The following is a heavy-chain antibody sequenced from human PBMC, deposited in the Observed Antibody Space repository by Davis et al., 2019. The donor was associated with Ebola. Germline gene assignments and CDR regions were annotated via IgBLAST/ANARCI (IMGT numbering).Heavy chain of an antibody. CDR3: ARHVVGSSWSIRYYYGMDV. J-gene: IGHJ6*02. V-gene: IGHV4-39*01. D-gene: IGHD6-13*01. CDR1: GGSISSSSYY. Sequence: SETLSLTCTVSGGSISSSSYYWGWIRQPPGKGLEWIGNIYSSGSTYYNPSLKSRVTISVDTSKNQFSLKLSSVTAADTAVYYCARHVVGSSWSIRYYYGMDVWGQGTTVTVSS. CDR2: IYSSGST.